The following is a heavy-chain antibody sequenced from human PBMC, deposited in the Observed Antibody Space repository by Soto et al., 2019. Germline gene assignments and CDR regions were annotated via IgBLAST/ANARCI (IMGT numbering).Heavy chain of an antibody. D-gene: IGHD1-26*01. Sequence: SVKVSCKASGGTFSSYAISWVRQAPGQGLEWMGGIIPIFGTANYAQKFQGRVTITADESTSTAYMELSSLRSEDTAAYYCAREVVGATRPFDYWGQGTLVTVSS. CDR1: GGTFSSYA. CDR2: IIPIFGTA. V-gene: IGHV1-69*13. CDR3: AREVVGATRPFDY. J-gene: IGHJ4*02.